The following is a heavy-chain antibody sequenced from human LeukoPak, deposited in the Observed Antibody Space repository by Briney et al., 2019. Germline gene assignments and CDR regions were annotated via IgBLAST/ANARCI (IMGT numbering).Heavy chain of an antibody. CDR3: AREHLITMVRGVNLPLDY. J-gene: IGHJ4*02. CDR2: IWHDGSNK. CDR1: GFTFSSYG. V-gene: IGHV3-33*01. D-gene: IGHD3-10*01. Sequence: GGSLRLSCAASGFTFSSYGMHWVRQAPGKGLEWVAVIWHDGSNKYYADSVKGRFTISRDNSKNTLYLQMNSLRAEDTAVYYCAREHLITMVRGVNLPLDYWGQGTLVTVSS.